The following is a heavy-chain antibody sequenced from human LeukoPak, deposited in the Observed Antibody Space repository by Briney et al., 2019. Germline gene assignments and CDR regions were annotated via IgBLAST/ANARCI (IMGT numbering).Heavy chain of an antibody. CDR1: GFTFSSYW. Sequence: GGSLRLSCAASGFTFSSYWMSWVRQAPGKGLEWVSGINWNGGSTGYADSVKGRFTISRDNAKNSLYLQMNSLRAEDTALYYCAREANPAKYYDFWSGYYTGYYYYYYMDVWGKGTTVTVS. J-gene: IGHJ6*03. CDR3: AREANPAKYYDFWSGYYTGYYYYYYMDV. D-gene: IGHD3-3*01. V-gene: IGHV3-20*04. CDR2: INWNGGST.